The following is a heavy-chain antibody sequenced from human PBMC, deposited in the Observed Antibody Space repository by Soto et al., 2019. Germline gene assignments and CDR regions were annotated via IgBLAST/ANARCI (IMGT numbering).Heavy chain of an antibody. CDR1: GFTFSSYD. Sequence: PGGSLRLSCAASGFTFSSYDMHWVRQATGKGLEWVSAIGTAGDTYYPGSVKGRFTISRENAKNSLYLQMNSLRAGDTAVYYCARGYDSSGYRPFWFDPWGQGTLVTVSS. CDR3: ARGYDSSGYRPFWFDP. J-gene: IGHJ5*02. V-gene: IGHV3-13*01. CDR2: IGTAGDT. D-gene: IGHD3-22*01.